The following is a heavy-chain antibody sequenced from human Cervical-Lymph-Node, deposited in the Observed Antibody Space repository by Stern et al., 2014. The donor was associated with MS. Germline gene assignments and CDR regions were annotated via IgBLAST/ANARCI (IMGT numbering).Heavy chain of an antibody. Sequence: QLVQSGADVKKPGASVKVSCKASGYTFSSYGISWVRQAPGQGPEWMGWISAYNSNTKYARSLQGRVTMTTDTSTTTAYMELRNLTSDDTAVYFCARDGVGNDDALDIWGRGTMVTVSS. CDR2: ISAYNSNT. J-gene: IGHJ3*02. CDR3: ARDGVGNDDALDI. V-gene: IGHV1-18*01. CDR1: GYTFSSYG. D-gene: IGHD1-26*01.